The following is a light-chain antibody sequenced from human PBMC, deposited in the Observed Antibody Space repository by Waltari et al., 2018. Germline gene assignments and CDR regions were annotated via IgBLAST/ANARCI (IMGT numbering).Light chain of an antibody. CDR2: QAS. Sequence: DIQLTQSPSTLSASVGDRFTITCRASQTISGWLAWYQQQPGKAPKLLIFQASNLESGVPSRFSGSGSGTDFTLTISSLQPDDFATYYCQQYNIYSPYTFGQGTRLEI. V-gene: IGKV1-5*03. CDR1: QTISGW. J-gene: IGKJ2*01. CDR3: QQYNIYSPYT.